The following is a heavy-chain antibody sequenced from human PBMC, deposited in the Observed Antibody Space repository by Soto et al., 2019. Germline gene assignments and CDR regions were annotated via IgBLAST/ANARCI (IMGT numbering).Heavy chain of an antibody. CDR2: IYWDDDK. CDR1: GFSLSTGGVG. D-gene: IGHD2-21*02. J-gene: IGHJ6*02. CDR3: THSRCGGDCLQSYSSHYYYGMYV. V-gene: IGHV2-5*02. Sequence: QITLMESGPTLVKPTQTLTLTCTFSGFSLSTGGVGVGWIRQPPGKALEWLALIYWDDDKRYRPSLRSRLTITKDTSKNQVVLTMTNMDPVDTATYYCTHSRCGGDCLQSYSSHYYYGMYVWGQGTTVTVSS.